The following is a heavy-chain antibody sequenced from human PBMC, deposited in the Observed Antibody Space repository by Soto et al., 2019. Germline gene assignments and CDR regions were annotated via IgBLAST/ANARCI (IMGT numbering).Heavy chain of an antibody. Sequence: GGSLRLSCAASGFTFSSYAMHWVRQAPGKGLEWVAVISYDGSNKYYADSVKGRFTISRDNSKNTLYLQMNSLRAEDTAVYYCARDNYGSGSTFEYWGQGTLVPVPQ. J-gene: IGHJ4*02. CDR2: ISYDGSNK. D-gene: IGHD3-10*01. CDR1: GFTFSSYA. CDR3: ARDNYGSGSTFEY. V-gene: IGHV3-30-3*01.